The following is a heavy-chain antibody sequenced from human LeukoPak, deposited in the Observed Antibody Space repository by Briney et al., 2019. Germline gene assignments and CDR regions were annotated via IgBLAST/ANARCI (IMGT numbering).Heavy chain of an antibody. V-gene: IGHV3-74*01. Sequence: GGSLRLSCAASGFTLSSYWMHWVRQAPGKGLVWVSRINSDGSSTSYADSVKGRFTISRDNAKNTLYLQMNSLRAEDTAVYYCARGQGIYYGSQRAEYFQHWGQGTLVTVSS. D-gene: IGHD3-10*01. CDR3: ARGQGIYYGSQRAEYFQH. CDR1: GFTLSSYW. J-gene: IGHJ1*01. CDR2: INSDGSST.